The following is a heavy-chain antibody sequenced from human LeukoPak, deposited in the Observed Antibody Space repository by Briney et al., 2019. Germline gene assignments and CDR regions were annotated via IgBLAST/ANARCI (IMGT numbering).Heavy chain of an antibody. V-gene: IGHV3-11*01. CDR3: ARETGRGGQNDY. CDR1: GFTFSDYY. J-gene: IGHJ4*02. CDR2: ISRSGSFI. D-gene: IGHD3-10*01. Sequence: KPGGSLRLSCAASGFTFSDYYMSWIRQAPGKGLEWVSYISRSGSFISYTDSVKGRFTISRDNAKNSLYLQMNSLRAEDTAVYYCARETGRGGQNDYWGQGTLVTVSS.